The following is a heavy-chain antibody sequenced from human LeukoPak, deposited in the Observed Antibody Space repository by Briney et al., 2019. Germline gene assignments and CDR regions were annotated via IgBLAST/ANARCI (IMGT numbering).Heavy chain of an antibody. CDR2: INHSGST. V-gene: IGHV4-34*01. CDR1: GGSFSGYY. CDR3: ARGRALGQLVGYYYSGMDV. J-gene: IGHJ6*04. D-gene: IGHD6-6*01. Sequence: PSETLSLTCAVYGGSFSGYYWSWIRQPPGKGLEWIGEINHSGSTNYNPSLKSRVTISVDTSKNQFSLKVSSVTAADTAVYYCARGRALGQLVGYYYSGMDVGGKGTTVTVSS.